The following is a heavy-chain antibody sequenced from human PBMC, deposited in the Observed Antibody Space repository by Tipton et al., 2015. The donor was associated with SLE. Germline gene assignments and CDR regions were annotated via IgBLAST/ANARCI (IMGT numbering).Heavy chain of an antibody. D-gene: IGHD2/OR15-2a*01. J-gene: IGHJ3*01. CDR1: GFTFNNYA. V-gene: IGHV3-23*01. CDR3: AKAQGVIVPNDAFDF. CDR2: ISGSGDST. Sequence: SLRLSCTASGFTFNNYAMNWVRQAPGKGLEWGSGISGSGDSTYSGDSVKGRFTISRDNSKKTLYLQMNSLRVEDTALYYCAKAQGVIVPNDAFDFGGQGTMVTVSS.